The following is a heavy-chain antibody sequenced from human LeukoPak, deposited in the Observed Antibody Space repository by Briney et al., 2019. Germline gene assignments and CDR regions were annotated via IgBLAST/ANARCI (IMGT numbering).Heavy chain of an antibody. CDR3: SKGQGYCTSGVCHTPFDY. CDR1: GFTFNTYS. J-gene: IGHJ4*02. Sequence: PGGSLRLSCTASGFTFNTYSMTWVSQAPGKGLEWVSAMSGRGDTAYYADSVKGRFTVSRDNSKNTLDLQMNSLRAEDTALYYCSKGQGYCTSGVCHTPFDYWGRGTQVTVSS. D-gene: IGHD2-8*01. CDR2: MSGRGDTA. V-gene: IGHV3-23*01.